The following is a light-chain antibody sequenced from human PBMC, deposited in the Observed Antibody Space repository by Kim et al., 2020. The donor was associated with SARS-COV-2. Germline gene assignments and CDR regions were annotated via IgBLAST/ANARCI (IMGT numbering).Light chain of an antibody. V-gene: IGKV3-15*01. CDR1: QSVSSN. CDR2: GAS. J-gene: IGKJ1*01. Sequence: APLSGAPGERATLSCQASQSVSSNLAWYQQKPGQAPRLLIYGASTRATGIPARFSGSGSGTEFTLTISSLQSEDFAVYYCQREKTFGQGTKVDIK. CDR3: QREKT.